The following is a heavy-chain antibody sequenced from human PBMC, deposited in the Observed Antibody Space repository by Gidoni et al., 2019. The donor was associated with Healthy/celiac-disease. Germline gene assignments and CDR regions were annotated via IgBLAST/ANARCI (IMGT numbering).Heavy chain of an antibody. V-gene: IGHV3-23*01. CDR2: ISGRGGST. CDR3: ATRGYSYGYYYFDY. Sequence: EVQLLEPGGGLVQPGGSLRLSCAASGFTFSSYAMSWVRQAPGKGLEWVSAISGRGGSTYYADSVKGRFTISRDNSKNTLYLQMNSLRAEDTAVYYCATRGYSYGYYYFDYWGQGTLVTVSS. D-gene: IGHD5-18*01. J-gene: IGHJ4*02. CDR1: GFTFSSYA.